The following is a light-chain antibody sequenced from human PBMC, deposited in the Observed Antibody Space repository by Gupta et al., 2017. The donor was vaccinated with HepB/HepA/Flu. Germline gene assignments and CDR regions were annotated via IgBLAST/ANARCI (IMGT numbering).Light chain of an antibody. CDR3: QHYYNWPRT. CDR2: DAS. Sequence: EIVMTQSPATLSVSPGDKATLSCRASQGVGSSLAWYQQKPGQAPRLLIYDASSRPRGIPDRFRGSGSGTEFTLTITYLQSEDFAVYFCQHYYNWPRTFGQGTKVEI. CDR1: QGVGSS. J-gene: IGKJ1*01. V-gene: IGKV3-15*01.